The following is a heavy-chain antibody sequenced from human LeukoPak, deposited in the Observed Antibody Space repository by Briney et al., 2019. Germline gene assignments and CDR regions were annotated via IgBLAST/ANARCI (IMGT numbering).Heavy chain of an antibody. CDR2: ISSSGSTI. D-gene: IGHD3-10*01. V-gene: IGHV3-48*03. CDR3: ARDRGDRSLDY. Sequence: GGSLRLSCAASGFTFSSYEMNWVRQAPGKGLEWVSYISSSGSTIYYADSVKGRFTISRDNAKNSLYLQMNSLRAEDTAVYNCARDRGDRSLDYWGQGTLVTVSS. J-gene: IGHJ4*02. CDR1: GFTFSSYE.